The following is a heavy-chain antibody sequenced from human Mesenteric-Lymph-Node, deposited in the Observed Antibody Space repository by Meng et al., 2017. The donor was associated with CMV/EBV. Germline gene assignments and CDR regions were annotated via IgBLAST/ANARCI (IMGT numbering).Heavy chain of an antibody. J-gene: IGHJ5*02. CDR3: ARGGQGIAAAGTSDWFDP. V-gene: IGHV1-69*02. Sequence: SVKVSCKASGGTFSSYTISWVRQAPGQGLEWMGRIIPILGIANYAQKFQGRVTITADKSTSTAYMELSSLRSEDTAVYYCARGGQGIAAAGTSDWFDPWGQGTLVTVSS. CDR1: GGTFSSYT. D-gene: IGHD6-13*01. CDR2: IIPILGIA.